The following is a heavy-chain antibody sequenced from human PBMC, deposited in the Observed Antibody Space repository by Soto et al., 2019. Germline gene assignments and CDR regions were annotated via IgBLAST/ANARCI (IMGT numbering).Heavy chain of an antibody. J-gene: IGHJ6*02. CDR1: GGSISSSSYY. D-gene: IGHD3-10*01. V-gene: IGHV4-39*01. CDR2: IYYSGST. Sequence: PSETLSLTCTVSGGSISSSSYYWGWIRQPPGKGLEWIGSIYYSGSTYYNPSLKSRVTISVDTSKNQFSLKPSSVTAADTAVYYCARIGAAGIYYYYGMDVWGQGTTVTVSS. CDR3: ARIGAAGIYYYYGMDV.